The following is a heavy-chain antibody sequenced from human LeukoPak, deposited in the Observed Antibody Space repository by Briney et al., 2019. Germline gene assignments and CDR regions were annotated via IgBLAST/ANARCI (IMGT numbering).Heavy chain of an antibody. CDR3: ARVAKHFRGGISFFFIDL. Sequence: SETLSLTCTVSGASISSSFWTWIRQSPGKGLEWLAYIYYTGSTNLNPSLKSRLTISVDTSKNQFSLKLSSVTAADTAVYYCARVAKHFRGGISFFFIDLWGKGTTVTISS. D-gene: IGHD3-10*01. CDR2: IYYTGST. J-gene: IGHJ6*03. V-gene: IGHV4-59*08. CDR1: GASISSSF.